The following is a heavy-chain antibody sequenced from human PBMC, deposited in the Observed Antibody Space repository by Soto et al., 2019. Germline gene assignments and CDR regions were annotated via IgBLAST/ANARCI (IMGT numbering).Heavy chain of an antibody. D-gene: IGHD6-19*01. CDR2: IWYDGSNK. CDR3: ARGHSSGWYNWFDP. CDR1: GFTFSSYG. Sequence: QVQLVESGGGVVQPGRSLRLSCAASGFTFSSYGMHWVRQAPGKGLEWVAVIWYDGSNKYYADSVKGRFTISRDNSKNTLYLQMNSLRAEDTAVYYCARGHSSGWYNWFDPWGQGTLVTVSS. J-gene: IGHJ5*02. V-gene: IGHV3-33*01.